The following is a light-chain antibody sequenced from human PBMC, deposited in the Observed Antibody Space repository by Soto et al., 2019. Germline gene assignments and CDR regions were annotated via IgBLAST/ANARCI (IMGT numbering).Light chain of an antibody. CDR2: EVN. CDR3: SSFTTSNTWV. V-gene: IGLV2-18*02. J-gene: IGLJ3*02. Sequence: QSALTQPPSVSWSPGQSVTIFCTGTSSDVGSGNRVSWYQQPPGTAPKLMIYEVNNRPSGVPDRFSGSKSGNTASLTISGLQAEDEADYYCSSFTTSNTWVFGGGTKLTVL. CDR1: SSDVGSGNR.